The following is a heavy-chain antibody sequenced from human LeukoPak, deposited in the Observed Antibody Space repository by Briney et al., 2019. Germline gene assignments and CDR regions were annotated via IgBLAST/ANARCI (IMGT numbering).Heavy chain of an antibody. CDR1: GGSISSYY. V-gene: IGHV4-39*01. Sequence: PSETLSLTCTVSGGSISSYYWGWMRQPPGKGLEWIGSIFYSGSTYYNASLNSRVTISVDTSKNQFSLRLSSVTAADTAVYYCARLVVSSWYHEVLLGRDYWGQGTLVTVSS. D-gene: IGHD6-13*01. CDR3: ARLVVSSWYHEVLLGRDY. CDR2: IFYSGST. J-gene: IGHJ4*02.